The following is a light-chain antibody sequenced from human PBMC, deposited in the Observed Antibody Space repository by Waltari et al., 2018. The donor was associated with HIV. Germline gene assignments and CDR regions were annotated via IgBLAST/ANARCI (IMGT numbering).Light chain of an antibody. CDR1: RTVYFNCNNQSY. Sequence: DIVMTQSPDSLPVSLGERATMNCRSSRTVYFNCNNQSYLAWYQQKPGQSPKVLIYWASTRASGVPGRFSGSGSGTDFNLTISSLQADDVAVYYCQQYYTIESTFGGGTKVEIK. J-gene: IGKJ4*01. CDR2: WAS. CDR3: QQYYTIEST. V-gene: IGKV4-1*01.